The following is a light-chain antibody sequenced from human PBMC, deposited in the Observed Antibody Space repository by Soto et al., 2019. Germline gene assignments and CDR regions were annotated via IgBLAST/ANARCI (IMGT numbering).Light chain of an antibody. CDR1: QSVSSGR. CDR3: QQYGSSPFT. Sequence: EIVLTQSPGTLSLSPGQRATLSCRASQSVSSGRLAWYQQTPGQAPRLLIYGASSRATGIPDRFSGSGSGTDFTLSISRLEPEDVAMYYCQQYGSSPFTFGGGTKVEIK. J-gene: IGKJ4*01. V-gene: IGKV3-20*01. CDR2: GAS.